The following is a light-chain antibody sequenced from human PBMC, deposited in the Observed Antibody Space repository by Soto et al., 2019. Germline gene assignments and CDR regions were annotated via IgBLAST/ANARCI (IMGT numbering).Light chain of an antibody. V-gene: IGLV2-11*01. Sequence: QSALTQPRSVSGSPGQSVTISCTGTSSDVGGYNYVSWYQQLPGKAPKLMIYEVTKRSSGVPDRFSGSKSGNTASLTISGLQPEDEAHYYCSSYTGTYTFGVFGTGTKATVL. CDR3: SSYTGTYTFGV. CDR2: EVT. J-gene: IGLJ1*01. CDR1: SSDVGGYNY.